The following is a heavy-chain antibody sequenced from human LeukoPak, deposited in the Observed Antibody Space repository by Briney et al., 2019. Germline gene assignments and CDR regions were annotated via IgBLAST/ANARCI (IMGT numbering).Heavy chain of an antibody. CDR1: GYSFTSYW. V-gene: IGHV5-51*01. Sequence: GSLRLSCKGSGYSFTSYWIGWVRQMPGKGLEWMGIIYPGDSDTRYSPSFQGQVTISADKSISTAYLQWSSLKASDTAMYYCARAYDYDSSGCLDYWGQGTLVTVSS. CDR2: IYPGDSDT. J-gene: IGHJ4*02. D-gene: IGHD3-22*01. CDR3: ARAYDYDSSGCLDY.